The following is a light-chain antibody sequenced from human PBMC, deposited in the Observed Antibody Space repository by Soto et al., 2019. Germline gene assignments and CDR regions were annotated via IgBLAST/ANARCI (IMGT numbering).Light chain of an antibody. Sequence: DIVMTQSPATLSAPPGDRATLSCRASQSISNNLAWYQQSPGQAPRLLIYGASTRATGIPARFSGSGSGTEFTLTISSLQSEDFASYYCQHFNNWPPWTFGQGTKVEIK. CDR1: QSISNN. CDR2: GAS. V-gene: IGKV3-15*01. J-gene: IGKJ1*01. CDR3: QHFNNWPPWT.